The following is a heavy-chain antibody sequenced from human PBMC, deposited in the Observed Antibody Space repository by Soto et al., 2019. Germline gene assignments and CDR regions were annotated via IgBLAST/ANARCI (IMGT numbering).Heavy chain of an antibody. CDR3: AAAYFIQGGYDI. CDR1: GLILSDAW. V-gene: IGHV3-15*07. Sequence: EVQLAESGGGSIKPGGSLRLSCAASGLILSDAWMMWVRQAPGKGLEWVGRIKNRVAGGTIEYTDPVKGRFTMSRDDSENTFYLEMSSLQTEDTGIYFCAAAYFIQGGYDIWGQGTMVPVSS. D-gene: IGHD3-22*01. J-gene: IGHJ3*02. CDR2: IKNRVAGGTI.